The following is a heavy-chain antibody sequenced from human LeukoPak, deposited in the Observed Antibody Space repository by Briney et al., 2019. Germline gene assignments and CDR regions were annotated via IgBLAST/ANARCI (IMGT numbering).Heavy chain of an antibody. J-gene: IGHJ4*02. CDR3: ATLGLLRGAGFNLATHLDF. Sequence: SETLSLTCSVSGVSISNNYFYWAWIRQPPGKGLELIGYVHHTGSTFHNSSLKSRVTISADTSQNQFSLSLTSVTAADTAVYYCATLGLLRGAGFNLATHLDFWGQGTLVTVSS. CDR1: GVSISNNYFY. CDR2: VHHTGST. V-gene: IGHV4-39*01. D-gene: IGHD1-26*01.